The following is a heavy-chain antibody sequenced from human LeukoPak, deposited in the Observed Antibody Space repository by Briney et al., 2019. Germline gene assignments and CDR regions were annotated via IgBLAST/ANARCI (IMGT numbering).Heavy chain of an antibody. D-gene: IGHD3-22*01. CDR3: ARDPQPGWLLQGKYFQH. J-gene: IGHJ1*01. V-gene: IGHV3-33*01. Sequence: GGSLRLSCAASGFTFSSYGMHWVRQAPGKGLEWVAVIWYDGSNKYYADSVKGRFTISRDNSKNTLYLQMNSLRAEDTAVYYCARDPQPGWLLQGKYFQHWGQGTLVTVSS. CDR2: IWYDGSNK. CDR1: GFTFSSYG.